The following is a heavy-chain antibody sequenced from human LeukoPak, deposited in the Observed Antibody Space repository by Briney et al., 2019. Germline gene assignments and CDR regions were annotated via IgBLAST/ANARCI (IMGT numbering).Heavy chain of an antibody. CDR2: IYYSGST. J-gene: IGHJ4*02. Sequence: PSETLSLTCTVSGGSVSSGSYYWSWIRQPPGKGLEWIGYIYYSGSTNYNPSLKSRVTISVDTSKNQFSLKLSSVTAADTAVYYCARDLWGYFDYWGQGTLVTVSS. D-gene: IGHD3-16*01. CDR3: ARDLWGYFDY. CDR1: GGSVSSGSYY. V-gene: IGHV4-61*01.